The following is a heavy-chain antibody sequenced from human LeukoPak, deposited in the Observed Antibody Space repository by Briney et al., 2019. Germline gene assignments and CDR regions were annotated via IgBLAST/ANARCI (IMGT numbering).Heavy chain of an antibody. CDR3: AKDLRPVYYYGMDV. CDR1: GFTYSDYG. V-gene: IGHV3-30*18. CDR2: ISYDRSNK. Sequence: GRSLRLSCAASGFTYSDYGMHWVRQAPGKGLEWVAVISYDRSNKYYGDSVKGRFTISRDNSKNTLYLQMNSLRAEDTAVYYCAKDLRPVYYYGMDVWGQGTTVTVS. J-gene: IGHJ6*02.